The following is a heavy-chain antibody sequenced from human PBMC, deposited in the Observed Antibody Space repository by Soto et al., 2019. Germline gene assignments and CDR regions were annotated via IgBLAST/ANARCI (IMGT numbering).Heavy chain of an antibody. CDR1: GFTFSDYG. Sequence: QVQLVESGGGVVQPGRSLRLSCAASGFTFSDYGMHWVRQAPGKGLEWVAVISYDGSNKYYADSVKGRFTISRDNSKNTLYQQLNRLRTEDTAVYYCATDLHVGGRLGYWGQGTIVTVSS. V-gene: IGHV3-30*03. J-gene: IGHJ4*02. D-gene: IGHD3-10*01. CDR3: ATDLHVGGRLGY. CDR2: ISYDGSNK.